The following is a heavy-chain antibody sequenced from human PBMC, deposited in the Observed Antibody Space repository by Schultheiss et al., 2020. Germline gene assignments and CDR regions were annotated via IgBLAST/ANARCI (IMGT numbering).Heavy chain of an antibody. CDR2: ISSSSSYI. D-gene: IGHD3-10*01. Sequence: GGSLRLSCAASGFTFSSYSMNWVRQAPGKGLEWVSSISSSSSYIYYADSVKGRFTISRDNAKNSLFLQLNSLRAEDTAVYYCAKEEEGPTGSYYYYMDVWGKGTTVTVS. V-gene: IGHV3-21*01. CDR3: AKEEEGPTGSYYYYMDV. J-gene: IGHJ6*03. CDR1: GFTFSSYS.